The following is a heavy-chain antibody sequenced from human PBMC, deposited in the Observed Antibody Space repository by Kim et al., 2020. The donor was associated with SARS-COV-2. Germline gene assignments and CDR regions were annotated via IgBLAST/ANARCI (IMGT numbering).Heavy chain of an antibody. V-gene: IGHV3-48*03. Sequence: GGSLRLSCTASGFTFSSYEMNWVRQAPGKGLEWVSYIITSGATIYSADFERGLFTISGDTDKTSLFQQMNSLGADNTAVYCAARDPNYSPPDYW. CDR1: GFTFSSYE. CDR3: ARDPNYSPPDY. CDR2: IITSGATI. J-gene: IGHJ4*01. D-gene: IGHD4-4*01.